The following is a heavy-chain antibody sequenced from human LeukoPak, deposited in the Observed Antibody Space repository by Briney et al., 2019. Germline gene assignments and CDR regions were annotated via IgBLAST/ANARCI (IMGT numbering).Heavy chain of an antibody. V-gene: IGHV1-2*02. Sequence: ASVNVSCKASGYTFTGYYVHWVRQAPGQGLEWMGWINPHSGGTNYTQIFRGRVTMTSDTSISTDYLELSRMRYDDTAVYCCVRGSSTWNDAFDIWGQGTMVTVSS. CDR1: GYTFTGYY. J-gene: IGHJ3*02. D-gene: IGHD6-13*01. CDR3: VRGSSTWNDAFDI. CDR2: INPHSGGT.